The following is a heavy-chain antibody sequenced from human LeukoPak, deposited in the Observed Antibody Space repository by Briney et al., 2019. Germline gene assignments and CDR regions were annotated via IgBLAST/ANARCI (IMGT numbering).Heavy chain of an antibody. CDR2: IKQDGSEK. J-gene: IGHJ4*02. CDR1: GFTFSDYY. CDR3: ARDDFFASDY. D-gene: IGHD3-3*01. Sequence: PGGSLRLSCAASGFTFSDYYMNWIRQAPGKGLEWVANIKQDGSEKYYADSVKGRFTISRDNAKNSLYLQMNGLRAEDTAMYYCARDDFFASDYWGQGTLVTVSS. V-gene: IGHV3-7*01.